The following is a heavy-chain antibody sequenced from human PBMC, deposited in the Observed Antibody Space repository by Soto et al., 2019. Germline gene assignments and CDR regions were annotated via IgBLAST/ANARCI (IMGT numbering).Heavy chain of an antibody. D-gene: IGHD6-6*01. V-gene: IGHV1-18*01. J-gene: IGHJ4*02. CDR1: GYTFTSYG. Sequence: ASVKVSCKASGYTFTSYGISWVRQAPGQGLEWMGWISAYNGNTNYAQKLQGRVTMTTDTSTSTAYTELRSLRSDDTAVYYCARLLSERSIGPVDYWGQGTLVTVSS. CDR3: ARLLSERSIGPVDY. CDR2: ISAYNGNT.